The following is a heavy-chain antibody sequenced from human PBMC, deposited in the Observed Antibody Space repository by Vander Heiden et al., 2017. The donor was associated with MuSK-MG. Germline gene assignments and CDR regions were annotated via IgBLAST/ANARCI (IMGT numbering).Heavy chain of an antibody. Sequence: QVQLVQSGAEVKKPGASVKVSCQASGYTFTSYDINWVRQATGQGLEWMGWMNPNSGNTGYAQKFQGRVTITRNTSISTAYMELSSLRSEDTAVYYCARAAYSSGWYGGGVDPWGQGTLVTVSS. J-gene: IGHJ5*02. CDR3: ARAAYSSGWYGGGVDP. CDR1: GYTFTSYD. D-gene: IGHD6-19*01. V-gene: IGHV1-8*03. CDR2: MNPNSGNT.